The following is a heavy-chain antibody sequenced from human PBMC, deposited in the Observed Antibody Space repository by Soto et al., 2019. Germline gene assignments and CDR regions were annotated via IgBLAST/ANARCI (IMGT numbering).Heavy chain of an antibody. Sequence: QVQLVQSGAEVKKHGSSVKVSCKAAGGTFSSYNINWVRQAPGQGLEWMGRIIPIINIANYAQNFQGRVTITAYKSTDTAYLELSSLRSEDTAVYYCARDEGFSGYVWAFEVWGQGTVVTVSS. D-gene: IGHD5-12*01. CDR1: GGTFSSYN. CDR3: ARDEGFSGYVWAFEV. CDR2: IIPIINIA. J-gene: IGHJ3*01. V-gene: IGHV1-69*08.